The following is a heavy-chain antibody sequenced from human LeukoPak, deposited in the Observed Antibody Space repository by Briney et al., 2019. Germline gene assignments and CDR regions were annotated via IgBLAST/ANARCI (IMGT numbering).Heavy chain of an antibody. CDR1: GFTFSSYA. CDR3: AKSVAYTDYDWFDP. J-gene: IGHJ5*02. V-gene: IGHV3-23*01. CDR2: ISGSGDYT. Sequence: GGSLRLSCAASGFTFSSYAMSWVRQAPEKGLEWVSAISGSGDYTYYADSVKGRFTISRDNPKNTLYLQVSSLRVEDTAVYYCAKSVAYTDYDWFDPWGQGTLVIVSS. D-gene: IGHD4-17*01.